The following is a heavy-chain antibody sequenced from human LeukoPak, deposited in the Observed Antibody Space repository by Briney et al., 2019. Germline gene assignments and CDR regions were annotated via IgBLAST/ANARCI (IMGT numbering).Heavy chain of an antibody. V-gene: IGHV3-74*01. D-gene: IGHD5-24*01. J-gene: IGHJ4*02. CDR1: GFTLSDFW. Sequence: PGGSLRLSCGASGFTLSDFWMFWVRQAPGKGLVWVSRIEGDGSSTAYADPVKGRFTISRDNAKNTLFLQMNSLRAEDTAVYYCARGGYNGFDYWGQGTLVTVSS. CDR3: ARGGYNGFDY. CDR2: IEGDGSST.